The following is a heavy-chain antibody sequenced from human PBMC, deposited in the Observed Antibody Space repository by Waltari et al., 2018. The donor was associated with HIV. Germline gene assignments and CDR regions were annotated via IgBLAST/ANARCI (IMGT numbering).Heavy chain of an antibody. CDR3: ARGGSWYYYDY. J-gene: IGHJ4*02. D-gene: IGHD6-13*01. CDR2: ISYSGRT. Sequence: QVQLQESGPGLVKPSETLSLTCTVSGGSISPYYWSWIRQPPGKGLEWIGYISYSGRTTYNPSLKTRVTISVDTSRNQFSLKLSSVAAADTAVYYCARGGSWYYYDYWGQGTLVTVSS. V-gene: IGHV4-59*01. CDR1: GGSISPYY.